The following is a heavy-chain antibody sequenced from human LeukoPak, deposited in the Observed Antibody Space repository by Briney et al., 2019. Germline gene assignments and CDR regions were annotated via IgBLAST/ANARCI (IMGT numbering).Heavy chain of an antibody. J-gene: IGHJ4*02. Sequence: PGRSLRLSCAASGFTFDDYAMHWVRQAPGKGLEWVSGISWNSGSIGYADSVKGRFTISRDNAKNSLYLQMNSLRAEDTALYYCAKDISMYYYDSSGYYGYWGQGTLVTVSS. V-gene: IGHV3-9*01. CDR1: GFTFDDYA. CDR2: ISWNSGSI. CDR3: AKDISMYYYDSSGYYGY. D-gene: IGHD3-22*01.